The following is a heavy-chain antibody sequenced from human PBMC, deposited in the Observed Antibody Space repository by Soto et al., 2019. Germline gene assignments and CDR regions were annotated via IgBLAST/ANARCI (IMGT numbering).Heavy chain of an antibody. V-gene: IGHV1-69*06. CDR3: ARVRDYVWGSYRYPLDY. CDR2: IIPIFGTA. Sequence: SVKVSCKVSGGTFSSYAISWVRQAPGQGLEWMGGIIPIFGTANYAQKFQGRVTITADKSTSTAYMELSSLRSEDTAVYYCARVRDYVWGSYRYPLDYWGQGTLVTVSS. J-gene: IGHJ4*02. CDR1: GGTFSSYA. D-gene: IGHD3-16*02.